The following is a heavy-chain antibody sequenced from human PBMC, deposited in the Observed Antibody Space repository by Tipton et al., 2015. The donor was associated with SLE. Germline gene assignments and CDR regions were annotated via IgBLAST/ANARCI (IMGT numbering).Heavy chain of an antibody. V-gene: IGHV4-38-2*02. CDR3: ARTLGAIAHTVYDAFDI. CDR2: FYHSGST. CDR1: GHSIGSGYY. J-gene: IGHJ3*02. D-gene: IGHD1-26*01. Sequence: GLVKPSETLSLICNVSGHSIGSGYYWGWIRQFPGKGLEWIGSFYHSGSTYYNPSLKSRVTISVDTSKNQFSLKLTSVTAADTAVYYCARTLGAIAHTVYDAFDIWGQGKMVTVSS.